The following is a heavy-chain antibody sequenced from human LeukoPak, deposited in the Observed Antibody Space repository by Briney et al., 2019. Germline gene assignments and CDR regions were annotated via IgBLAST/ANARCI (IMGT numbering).Heavy chain of an antibody. V-gene: IGHV4-31*03. CDR2: IYYSGST. J-gene: IGHJ4*02. Sequence: SETLSLTCTVSGGSISSGGYYWSWIRQHPGRGLEWIGYIYYSGSTYYNPSLKSRVTISVDTSKNQFSLKPSSVTAADTAVYYCARGRYCSSTSCYTPFDYWGQGTLVTVSS. D-gene: IGHD2-2*02. CDR1: GGSISSGGYY. CDR3: ARGRYCSSTSCYTPFDY.